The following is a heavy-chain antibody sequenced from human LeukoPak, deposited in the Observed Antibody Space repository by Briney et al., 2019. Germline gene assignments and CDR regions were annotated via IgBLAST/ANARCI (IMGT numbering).Heavy chain of an antibody. J-gene: IGHJ4*02. D-gene: IGHD3-3*01. V-gene: IGHV3-23*01. CDR3: AKHFGVVTSYYFDY. CDR1: GFTFSSYA. Sequence: GGSLRLYCAASGFTFSSYAMSWVRQAPGKGLEWVSAISGSGGSTYYADSVKGRFTISRDNSKDTLYLQMNSLRAEDTAVYYCAKHFGVVTSYYFDYWGQGTLVTVSS. CDR2: ISGSGGST.